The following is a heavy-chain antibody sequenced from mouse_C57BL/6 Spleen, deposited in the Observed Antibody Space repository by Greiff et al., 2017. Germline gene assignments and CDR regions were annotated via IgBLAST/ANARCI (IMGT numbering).Heavy chain of an antibody. CDR3: ARRDYYGFDY. CDR2: ISYDGSN. D-gene: IGHD1-1*01. Sequence: ESGPGLVKPSQSLSLTCSVTGYSITSGYYWNWIRQFPGNKLEWMGYISYDGSNNYNPSLKNRISITRDTSKNQFFLKLNAVTTEDTATYYCARRDYYGFDYWGQGTTLTVSS. V-gene: IGHV3-6*01. CDR1: GYSITSGYY. J-gene: IGHJ2*01.